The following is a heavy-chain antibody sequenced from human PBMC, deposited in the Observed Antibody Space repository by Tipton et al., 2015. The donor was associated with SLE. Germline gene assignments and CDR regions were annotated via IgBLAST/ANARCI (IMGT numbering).Heavy chain of an antibody. V-gene: IGHV3-21*01. D-gene: IGHD4-11*01. Sequence: GLVKPSETLSLTCTVSGGSISSGGYYWTWVRQAPGKGLEWVSSISRNSDQVYYAGSVKGRFTISRDNAKNSLYLQMNSLTAEDTAVYHCARELTTEFDPWGQGTLVTVSS. CDR3: ARELTTEFDP. J-gene: IGHJ5*02. CDR1: GGSISSGGYY. CDR2: ISRNSDQV.